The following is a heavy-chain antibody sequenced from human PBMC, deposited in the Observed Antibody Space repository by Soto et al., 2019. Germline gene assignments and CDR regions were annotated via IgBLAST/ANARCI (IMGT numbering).Heavy chain of an antibody. CDR3: ERAFDEYGRFDY. CDR2: IYYSGST. D-gene: IGHD4-17*01. Sequence: SETVSLTCIFSGGSSIRGGYYWSWLRQHPGKGLEWIGYIYYSGSTYYNQSLKSRVTISVDTSKNKFPLKLSSVTAAVTAVSYCERAFDEYGRFDYWGQGTLVTVSS. J-gene: IGHJ4*02. V-gene: IGHV4-31*03. CDR1: GGSSIRGGYY.